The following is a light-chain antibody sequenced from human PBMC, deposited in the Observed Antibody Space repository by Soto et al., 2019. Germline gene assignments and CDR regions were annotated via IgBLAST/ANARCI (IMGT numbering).Light chain of an antibody. CDR2: TAS. Sequence: DIPMTQSPSSLSASVGDRVTITCRASQTISTYLNWYQHKPGKAPKLLIYTASSLQSGVPSRFSGSGSGTDFTLTISSLQPEDFATYYCQQGYRTPYTFGQGTKLEIK. J-gene: IGKJ2*01. CDR3: QQGYRTPYT. V-gene: IGKV1-39*01. CDR1: QTISTY.